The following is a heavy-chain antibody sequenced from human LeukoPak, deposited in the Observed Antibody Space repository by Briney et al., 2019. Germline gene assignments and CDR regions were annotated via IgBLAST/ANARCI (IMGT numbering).Heavy chain of an antibody. CDR3: AKDQDIVVVPAAPSGPSGMDV. CDR1: GFTFSSYG. CDR2: ISYDGSSK. J-gene: IGHJ6*02. Sequence: GGSLRLSCAASGFTFSSYGMHWVRQAPGKGLEWVAVISYDGSSKYYADSVKGRFTISRDNSKNTLYLRMNSLRAEDTAVYYCAKDQDIVVVPAAPSGPSGMDVWGQGTTVTVSS. D-gene: IGHD2-2*01. V-gene: IGHV3-30*18.